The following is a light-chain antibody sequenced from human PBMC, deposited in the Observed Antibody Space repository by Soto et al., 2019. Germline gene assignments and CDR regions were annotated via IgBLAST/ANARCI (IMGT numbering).Light chain of an antibody. CDR2: AAS. CDR1: QGISSY. J-gene: IGKJ1*01. V-gene: IGKV1-9*01. CDR3: QQLNSYPRT. Sequence: DIQLTQSPSFLSASVGDRVTITCRASQGISSYLAWYQQKPGKAPKLLIYAASTLQSGVPSRFSGSGSGTEFTLTIISLQPEDFATYYCQQLNSYPRTFGQGTKVEI.